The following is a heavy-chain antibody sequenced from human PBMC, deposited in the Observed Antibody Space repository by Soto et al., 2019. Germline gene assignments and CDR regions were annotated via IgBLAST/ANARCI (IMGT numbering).Heavy chain of an antibody. CDR1: GGSFSGYY. CDR2: INHSGST. Sequence: QVQLQQWGAGLLKPSETLSLTCAVYGGSFSGYYWSWIRQPPGKGLEWIGEINHSGSTNYNPSLKSRVTISVDTSKSQFSPKLSSVTAAGTAVYYCARGMVGGDNWGQGTMVTVSS. V-gene: IGHV4-34*01. D-gene: IGHD1-26*01. J-gene: IGHJ3*01. CDR3: ARGMVGGDN.